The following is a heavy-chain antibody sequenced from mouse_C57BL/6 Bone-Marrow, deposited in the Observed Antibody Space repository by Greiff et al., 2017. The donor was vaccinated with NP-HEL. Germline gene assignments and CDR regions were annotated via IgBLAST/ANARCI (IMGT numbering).Heavy chain of an antibody. V-gene: IGHV1-64*01. CDR3: ARSFAY. CDR2: IHPNSGST. CDR1: GYTFTSYW. J-gene: IGHJ3*01. Sequence: QVQLQQPGAELVKPGASVKLSCKASGYTFTSYWMHWVKQRPGQGLEWIGMIHPNSGSTNYNEKLKSKATMTVDKSSSTAYMQLSSLTSEDSAVYYCARSFAYWGQGTLVTVSA.